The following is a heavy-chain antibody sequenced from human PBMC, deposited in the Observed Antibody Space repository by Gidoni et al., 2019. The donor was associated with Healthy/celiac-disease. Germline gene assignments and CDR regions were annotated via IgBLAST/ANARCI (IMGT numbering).Heavy chain of an antibody. D-gene: IGHD6-13*01. CDR2: ISYDGSNK. CDR1: GFTFSSYA. Sequence: QVQLVESGGGVVQPGRSLRLSCAASGFTFSSYAMHWVRQAPGKGLEWVAVISYDGSNKYYADSVKGRFTISRDNSKNTLYLQMNSLRAEDTAVYYCARDRLAGDGYNLGLFDYWGQGTLVTVSS. CDR3: ARDRLAGDGYNLGLFDY. J-gene: IGHJ4*02. V-gene: IGHV3-30-3*01.